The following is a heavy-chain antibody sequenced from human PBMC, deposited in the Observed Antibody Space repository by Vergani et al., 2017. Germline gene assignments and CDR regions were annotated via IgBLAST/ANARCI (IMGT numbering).Heavy chain of an antibody. CDR1: GFTFSSYW. CDR3: ARSGRELLRPRYYFDY. D-gene: IGHD1-26*01. CDR2: INSDGSST. Sequence: EVQLVESGGGLVQPGGSLRLSCAASGFTFSSYWMHWVRQAPGKGLVWVSRINSDGSSTSYADSVKGRFTISRDNAKNTLYLQMNSLRAEDTAVYYCARSGRELLRPRYYFDYWGQGTLVTVSS. J-gene: IGHJ4*02. V-gene: IGHV3-74*01.